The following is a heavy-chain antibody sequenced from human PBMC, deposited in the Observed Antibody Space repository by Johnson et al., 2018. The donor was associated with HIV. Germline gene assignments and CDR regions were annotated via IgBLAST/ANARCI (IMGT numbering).Heavy chain of an antibody. J-gene: IGHJ3*02. D-gene: IGHD2-21*02. V-gene: IGHV3-66*01. CDR2: IYSDGST. CDR3: TRGGGADCGDDCLMTFDI. CDR1: GFTVSSSY. Sequence: VQLVESGGGLVQPGGSLRLSCVASGFTVSSSYMSWVRQAPGKGLEWVSVIYSDGSTYYADSVKGRFSIYRDNSKNTVYLQMNSLTADDTAVYYCTRGGGADCGDDCLMTFDIWGQGTMVTASS.